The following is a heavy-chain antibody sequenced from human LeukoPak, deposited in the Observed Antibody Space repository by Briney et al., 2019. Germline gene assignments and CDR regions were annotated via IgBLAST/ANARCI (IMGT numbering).Heavy chain of an antibody. V-gene: IGHV3-7*03. Sequence: GGSLRLSCVASGFPFSSYWMTWVRQAPGKELEWVANIMQDGSEKYYVDSVKGRFTTSRDNAKNSLYLQMNSLRAEDTAVYYCARDSSGTGSLLNYYYYYGMDVWGQGTTVTVSS. J-gene: IGHJ6*02. CDR1: GFPFSSYW. CDR2: IMQDGSEK. D-gene: IGHD1-7*01. CDR3: ARDSSGTGSLLNYYYYYGMDV.